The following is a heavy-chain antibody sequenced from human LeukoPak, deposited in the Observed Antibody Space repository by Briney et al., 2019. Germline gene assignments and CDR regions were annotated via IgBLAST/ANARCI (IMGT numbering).Heavy chain of an antibody. D-gene: IGHD5-18*01. V-gene: IGHV4-59*01. CDR1: GGSISSYY. Sequence: PSETLSLTCTVSGGSISSYYWSWIRRPPGKGLEWIGYIYYSGSTNYNPSLKSRVTISADTSKNQFSLKLSSVTAADTAVYYCARMRDTAMVGYYFDYWGQGTLVTVSS. J-gene: IGHJ4*02. CDR2: IYYSGST. CDR3: ARMRDTAMVGYYFDY.